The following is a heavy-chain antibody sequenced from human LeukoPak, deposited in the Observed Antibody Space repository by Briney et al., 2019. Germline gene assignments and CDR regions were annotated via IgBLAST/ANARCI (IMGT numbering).Heavy chain of an antibody. J-gene: IGHJ4*02. V-gene: IGHV3-7*01. CDR2: IKHDGSER. Sequence: PGGSLRLSCAASGFTFTNYWMNWVRQAPGKGLEWVANIKHDGSERYYVDSVKGRFTISRDNANNSLYLQMNSLRVEDTAVYYCARQGGYIAPLALWGQGTLVTVSA. CDR3: ARQGGYIAPLAL. CDR1: GFTFTNYW. D-gene: IGHD6-13*01.